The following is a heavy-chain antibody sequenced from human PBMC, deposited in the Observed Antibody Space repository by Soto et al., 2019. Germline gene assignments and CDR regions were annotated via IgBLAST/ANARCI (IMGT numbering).Heavy chain of an antibody. J-gene: IGHJ4*02. CDR1: GGSISSSSYC. V-gene: IGHV4-39*07. Sequence: PSETLSLTCTVSGGSISSSSYCWGWVRQPPGKGLEWIGEIYHSGSTNYNPSLKSRVTLSVDKSKNQFSLNLSSVTAADTAVYYCARGGYWTFDYWGQGTLVTVSS. CDR2: IYHSGST. D-gene: IGHD6-25*01. CDR3: ARGGYWTFDY.